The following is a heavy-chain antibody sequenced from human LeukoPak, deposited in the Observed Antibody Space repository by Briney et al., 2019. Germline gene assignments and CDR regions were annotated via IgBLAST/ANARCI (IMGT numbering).Heavy chain of an antibody. V-gene: IGHV3-66*01. CDR1: GLHVGTNY. CDR2: VYAAGNT. CDR3: ARVQAVADVFDL. J-gene: IGHJ3*01. D-gene: IGHD6-19*01. Sequence: GGSLRLSCAVSGLHVGTNYMSWVRQAPGRGLEWVSVVYAAGNTFYADSVKARFTIFRDNANNKLDLRMTSLRVEDTAIYYCARVQAVADVFDLWGQGTMVTVSS.